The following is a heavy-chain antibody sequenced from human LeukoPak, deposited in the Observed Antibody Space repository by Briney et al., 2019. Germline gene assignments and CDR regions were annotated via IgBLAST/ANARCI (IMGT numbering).Heavy chain of an antibody. Sequence: GGSLRLSCAASGFTFSSYAMSWVRQAPGKGLVWVSRINSDGSSTSYADSVKGRFTISRDNAKNTLYLQMNSLRAEDTAVYYCARVGGSYFAPPDYWGQGTLVTVSS. D-gene: IGHD1-26*01. CDR3: ARVGGSYFAPPDY. CDR1: GFTFSSYA. J-gene: IGHJ4*02. V-gene: IGHV3-74*01. CDR2: INSDGSST.